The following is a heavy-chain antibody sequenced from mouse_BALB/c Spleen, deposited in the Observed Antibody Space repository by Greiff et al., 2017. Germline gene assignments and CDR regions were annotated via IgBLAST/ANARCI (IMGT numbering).Heavy chain of an antibody. V-gene: IGHV3-8*02. CDR1: GDSITSGY. D-gene: IGHD2-10*02. CDR2: ISYSGST. J-gene: IGHJ4*01. Sequence: EVMLVESGPSLVKPSQTLSLTCSVTGDSITSGYWNWIRKFPGNKLEYMGYISYSGSTYYNPSLKSRISITRDTSKNQYYLQLNSVTTEDTATYYCARKYGNLYYYAMDYWGQGTSVTVSS. CDR3: ARKYGNLYYYAMDY.